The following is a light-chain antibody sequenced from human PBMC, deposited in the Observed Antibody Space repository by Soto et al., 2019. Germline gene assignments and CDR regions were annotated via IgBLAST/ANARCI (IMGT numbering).Light chain of an antibody. V-gene: IGLV2-14*01. CDR1: ISDVGGYNY. J-gene: IGLJ2*01. CDR3: SSYPSSRTRG. CDR2: DVS. Sequence: QSALTEPASVSGSPGQSITISCTGPISDVGGYNYVSWYQQHPGKAPKLMSYDVSNRPSGVSNRFSGSKSGNTASLTISGLQAEDEADYYCSSYPSSRTRGFGGGTKVPV.